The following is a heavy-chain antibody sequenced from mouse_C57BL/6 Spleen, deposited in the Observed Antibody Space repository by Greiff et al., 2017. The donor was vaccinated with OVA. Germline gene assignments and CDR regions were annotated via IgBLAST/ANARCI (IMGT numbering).Heavy chain of an antibody. CDR1: GYTFTSYW. J-gene: IGHJ1*03. V-gene: IGHV1-53*01. Sequence: QVQLQQPGTELVKPGASVKLSCKASGYTFTSYWMHWVKQRPGQGLEWIGNINPSNGGTNYNEKFKSKATLTVDKSSSTAYMQLSSLTSEDSAVYYCASFITTVGYWYFDVWGTGTTVTVSS. CDR3: ASFITTVGYWYFDV. CDR2: INPSNGGT. D-gene: IGHD1-1*01.